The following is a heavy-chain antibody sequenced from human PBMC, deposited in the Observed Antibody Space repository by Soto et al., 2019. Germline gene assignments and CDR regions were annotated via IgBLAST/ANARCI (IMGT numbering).Heavy chain of an antibody. CDR1: GYTFTSYG. V-gene: IGHV1-18*04. Sequence: GASVKVSCKASGYTFTSYGISWVRQAPGQGLEWMGWISAYNGNTNYAQKLQGRVTMTTDTSTSTAYMELRSLRSDDTAVYYCAREYYDFWSGYTNDDYWGQGTLVTVSS. D-gene: IGHD3-3*01. J-gene: IGHJ4*02. CDR2: ISAYNGNT. CDR3: AREYYDFWSGYTNDDY.